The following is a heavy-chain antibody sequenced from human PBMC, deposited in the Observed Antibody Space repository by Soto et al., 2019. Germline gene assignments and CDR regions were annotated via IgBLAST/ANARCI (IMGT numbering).Heavy chain of an antibody. Sequence: LSLTCTVSGGSIISGGYYWSWIRQHPGKGLEWIGYIYYSGSTYYNPSLKSRVTISVDTSKNQFSLKLSSVTAADTAVYYCARGGVTWFDYWGQGTLVTVSS. J-gene: IGHJ4*02. CDR3: ARGGVTWFDY. D-gene: IGHD2-21*02. CDR1: GGSIISGGYY. CDR2: IYYSGST. V-gene: IGHV4-31*03.